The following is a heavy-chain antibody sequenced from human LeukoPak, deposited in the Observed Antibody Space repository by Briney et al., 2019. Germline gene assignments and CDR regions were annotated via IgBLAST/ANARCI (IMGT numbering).Heavy chain of an antibody. CDR3: ARRGNGSFYYFDD. J-gene: IGHJ4*02. CDR1: GDSITSRSFY. V-gene: IGHV4-39*02. CDR2: VYYSGRT. Sequence: PSETLSLTCFVSGDSITSRSFYWGWIRQPPVKNLEWIGNVYYSGRTSYNPSLKTRVTISVDTSRNHFSLKLTSVTAADTAVYYCARRGNGSFYYFDDWGQGTLVTVSS. D-gene: IGHD1-26*01.